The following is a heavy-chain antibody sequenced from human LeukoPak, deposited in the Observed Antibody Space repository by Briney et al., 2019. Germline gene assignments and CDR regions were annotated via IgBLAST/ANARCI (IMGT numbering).Heavy chain of an antibody. CDR3: ARDRDPYYYDSSGRYFDY. Sequence: GGSLRLSCAASGFTFSSYWMHWVRQAPGKGLVWVSRINSDGSSTSYADSVKGRFTISRDNAKNTLYLQMNSLRAEDAAVYYCARDRDPYYYDSSGRYFDYWGQGTLVTVSS. CDR2: INSDGSST. CDR1: GFTFSSYW. D-gene: IGHD3-22*01. J-gene: IGHJ4*02. V-gene: IGHV3-74*01.